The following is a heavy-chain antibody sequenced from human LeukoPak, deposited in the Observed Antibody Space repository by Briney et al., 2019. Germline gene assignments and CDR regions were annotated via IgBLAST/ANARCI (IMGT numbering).Heavy chain of an antibody. J-gene: IGHJ6*02. CDR2: ISGSGGST. CDR3: AKGQGYCSGGSCYRPRRYYYYGMDV. CDR1: GFTFSSYA. Sequence: GGSLRLSCAASGFTFSSYAMSWVRQAPGKGLEWVSVISGSGGSTYYADSVKGRFTISRDNSKNTLYLQMNSLRAEDTAVYYCAKGQGYCSGGSCYRPRRYYYYGMDVWGQGTTVTVSS. V-gene: IGHV3-23*01. D-gene: IGHD2-15*01.